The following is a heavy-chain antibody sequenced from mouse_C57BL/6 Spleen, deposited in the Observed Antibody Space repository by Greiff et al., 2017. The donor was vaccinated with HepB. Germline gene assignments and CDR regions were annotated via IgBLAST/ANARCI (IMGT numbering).Heavy chain of an antibody. D-gene: IGHD2-1*01. Sequence: EVNLVESGGDLVKPGGSLKLSCAASGFTFSSYRMSWVRQTPDKRLEWVATISSGGSYTYYPDSVKGRFTISRDNAKNTLYLQMSSLKSEDTAMYYCARLAYGNYYFDYWGQGTTLTVSS. J-gene: IGHJ2*01. CDR1: GFTFSSYR. CDR3: ARLAYGNYYFDY. CDR2: ISSGGSYT. V-gene: IGHV5-6*01.